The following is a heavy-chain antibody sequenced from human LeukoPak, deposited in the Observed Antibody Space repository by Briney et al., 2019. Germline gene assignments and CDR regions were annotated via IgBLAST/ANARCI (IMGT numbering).Heavy chain of an antibody. Sequence: GASVKVSCKASGYTFTSYGVSWVRQAPGQGLEWMGWISGSNGNTNYAQKLQGRVTMTTDTSTTTAYMELRSLRSDDTAVYYCARPDYGGNRGAFDIWGQGTMVTVSS. D-gene: IGHD4-23*01. J-gene: IGHJ3*02. CDR3: ARPDYGGNRGAFDI. CDR2: ISGSNGNT. V-gene: IGHV1-18*01. CDR1: GYTFTSYG.